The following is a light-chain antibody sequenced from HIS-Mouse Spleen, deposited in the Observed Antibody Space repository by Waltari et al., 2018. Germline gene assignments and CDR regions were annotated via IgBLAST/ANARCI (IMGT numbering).Light chain of an antibody. V-gene: IGLV2-14*03. CDR3: SSYTSSSFNVV. CDR1: SSDVGGYNY. J-gene: IGLJ2*01. Sequence: QSALTQPASVSGSPGQSITISCTGTSSDVGGYNYVSWYQQHPDKAPKLMIYDVSNRPSGVSNRFSGSKSGNTASLTISGLQAEDEADYYCSSYTSSSFNVVFGGGTKLTVL. CDR2: DVS.